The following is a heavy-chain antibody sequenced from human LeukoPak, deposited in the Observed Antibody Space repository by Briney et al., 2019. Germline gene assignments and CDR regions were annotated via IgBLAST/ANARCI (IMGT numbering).Heavy chain of an antibody. J-gene: IGHJ6*02. Sequence: GRSLRLSCAASGFTFDDYAMHWVRQAPGKGLEWVSGISWNSDSIGYADSVKGRFTISRDNAKNSLYLQMNSLRAEDTALYYCAKDMDKYSSSSDYYYYYGMDVWGQGTTVTVSS. CDR2: ISWNSDSI. CDR3: AKDMDKYSSSSDYYYYYGMDV. V-gene: IGHV3-9*01. D-gene: IGHD6-6*01. CDR1: GFTFDDYA.